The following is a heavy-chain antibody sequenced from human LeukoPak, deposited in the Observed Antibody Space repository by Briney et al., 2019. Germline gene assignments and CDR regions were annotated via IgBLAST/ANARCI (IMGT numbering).Heavy chain of an antibody. CDR2: ISSSSSYI. Sequence: GGSLRLSCAASGFTFSDYSMNWVRQAPGKGLEWVSSISSSSSYIYYVDSVKGRFTVSKDNAKNSLYLLMNSLRVEDTAVYYCARGGWELRTDDAFDIWGQGTMVTVSS. CDR3: ARGGWELRTDDAFDI. CDR1: GFTFSDYS. J-gene: IGHJ3*02. V-gene: IGHV3-21*01. D-gene: IGHD1-26*01.